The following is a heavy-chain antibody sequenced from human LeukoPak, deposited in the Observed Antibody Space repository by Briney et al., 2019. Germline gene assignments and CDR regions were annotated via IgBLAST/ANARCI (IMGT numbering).Heavy chain of an antibody. CDR1: GFTFSSYA. CDR3: ANRAPYYYDSSGYYYAN. J-gene: IGHJ4*02. Sequence: GGSLRLSCAASGFTFSSYAMSWVRQAPRKGLEWVSAISGSGGSTYYADSVKGRFTISRDNSKNTLYLQMNSLRAEDTAVYYCANRAPYYYDSSGYYYANWGQGTLVTVSS. V-gene: IGHV3-23*01. D-gene: IGHD3-22*01. CDR2: ISGSGGST.